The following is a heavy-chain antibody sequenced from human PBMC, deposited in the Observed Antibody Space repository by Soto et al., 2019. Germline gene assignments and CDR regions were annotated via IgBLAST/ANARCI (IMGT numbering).Heavy chain of an antibody. CDR3: ARGLYCSSTSCYLNYGMDV. D-gene: IGHD2-2*01. Sequence: EVQLVESGGGLVQPGGSLRLSCAASGFTFSSYDMHWVRQATGKGLEWVSAIGTAGDPYYPGSVKGRFTISRENAKNSLYLQMNSLRAGDTAVYYCARGLYCSSTSCYLNYGMDVWGQGTTVTVSS. CDR1: GFTFSSYD. J-gene: IGHJ6*02. V-gene: IGHV3-13*05. CDR2: IGTAGDP.